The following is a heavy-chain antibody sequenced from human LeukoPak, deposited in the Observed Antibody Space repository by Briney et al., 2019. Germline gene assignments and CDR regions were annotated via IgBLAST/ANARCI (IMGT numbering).Heavy chain of an antibody. J-gene: IGHJ4*02. CDR2: IYYSGST. Sequence: SETLSLTCTVSGGSISSSSYYWGWIRQPPGKGLEWIGNIYYSGSTYYNPSLKSRVTISVDTSKNQFSLKLSSVTAADTAVYYCARGRKEWLLYRFGYFDYWGQGTLVTVSS. CDR1: GGSISSSSYY. V-gene: IGHV4-39*07. D-gene: IGHD3-3*01. CDR3: ARGRKEWLLYRFGYFDY.